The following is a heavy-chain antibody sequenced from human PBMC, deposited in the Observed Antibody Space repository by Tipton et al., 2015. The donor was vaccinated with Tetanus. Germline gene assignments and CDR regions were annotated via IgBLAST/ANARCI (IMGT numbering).Heavy chain of an antibody. CDR3: ASYNIPYYFDY. Sequence: TLSLTCTVSGDSVRSGSYYWIWIRQPPGKELEWIGYIDYSGSTNYNPSLKSRLIISADASKNQFSLRLSSVTAADTAVYYCASYNIPYYFDYWGRGTLVTVSS. D-gene: IGHD2-2*02. J-gene: IGHJ4*02. CDR1: GDSVRSGSYY. V-gene: IGHV4-61*01. CDR2: IDYSGST.